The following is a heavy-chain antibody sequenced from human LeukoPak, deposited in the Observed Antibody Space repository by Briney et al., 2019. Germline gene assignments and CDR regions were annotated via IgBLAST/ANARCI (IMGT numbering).Heavy chain of an antibody. CDR1: GFTFSGYG. CDR3: ARDGPRITAAGTCGY. D-gene: IGHD6-13*01. Sequence: GGSLRLSCAASGFTFSGYGMHWVRQAPGKGLEWVAFIHYDGARSYYADSVKGRFTISRDNAKNSLYLQMNSLRAEDTAVYYCARDGPRITAAGTCGYWGQGTLVTVSS. CDR2: IHYDGARS. V-gene: IGHV3-30*02. J-gene: IGHJ4*02.